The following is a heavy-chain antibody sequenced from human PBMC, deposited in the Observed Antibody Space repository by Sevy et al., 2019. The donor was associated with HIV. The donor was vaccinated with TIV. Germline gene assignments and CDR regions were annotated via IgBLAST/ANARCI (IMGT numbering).Heavy chain of an antibody. Sequence: GVSLRLSCAASGFTFSSYSMNWVRQAPGKGLEWVSSISSSSSYIYYADSVKGRFTISRDNAKNSLYLQMNSLRAEDTAVYYCAPSGSFLSFDYWGQGTLVTVSS. CDR1: GFTFSSYS. D-gene: IGHD1-26*01. J-gene: IGHJ4*02. V-gene: IGHV3-21*01. CDR2: ISSSSSYI. CDR3: APSGSFLSFDY.